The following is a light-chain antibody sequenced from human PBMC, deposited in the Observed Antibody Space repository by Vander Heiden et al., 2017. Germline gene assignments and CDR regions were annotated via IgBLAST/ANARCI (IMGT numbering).Light chain of an antibody. CDR1: QTVRSDY. Sequence: ETVLTQSPGTLSLSPGERATLSCRASQTVRSDYLAWYHQKPGQAPRLLIYDASSRATGIPDRFSGSGSGTDFTLTISRLEPEDFAIYYCQQYGSSPLTFGGGTKVEIK. J-gene: IGKJ4*01. CDR3: QQYGSSPLT. V-gene: IGKV3-20*01. CDR2: DAS.